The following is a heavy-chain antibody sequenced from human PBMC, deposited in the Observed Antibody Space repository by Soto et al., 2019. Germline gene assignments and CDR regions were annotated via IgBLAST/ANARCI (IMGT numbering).Heavy chain of an antibody. CDR2: IWYDGSTK. CDR3: ARAPHSSGLDAFDI. Sequence: GGSLRLSCAASGFTFSSYAMSWVRQAPGKGLEWVAVIWYDGSTKYYADSVKGRFTISRDNSKNTLYLQVNSLRAEDTAVYYCARAPHSSGLDAFDIWGQGTMVTVSS. V-gene: IGHV3-33*08. CDR1: GFTFSSYA. D-gene: IGHD6-19*01. J-gene: IGHJ3*02.